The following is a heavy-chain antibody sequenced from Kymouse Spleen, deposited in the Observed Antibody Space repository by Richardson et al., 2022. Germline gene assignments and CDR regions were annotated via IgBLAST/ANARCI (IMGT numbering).Heavy chain of an antibody. J-gene: IGHJ5*02. D-gene: IGHD3-10*01. CDR3: ARERLITMVRGPNWFDP. V-gene: IGHV4-39*01. CDR1: GGSISSSSYY. CDR2: IYYSGST. Sequence: QLQLQESGPGLVKPSETLSLTCTVSGGSISSSSYYWGWIRQPPGKGLEWIGSIYYSGSTYYNPSLKSRVTISVDTSKNQFSLKLSSVTAADTAVYYCARERLITMVRGPNWFDPWGQGTLVTVSS.